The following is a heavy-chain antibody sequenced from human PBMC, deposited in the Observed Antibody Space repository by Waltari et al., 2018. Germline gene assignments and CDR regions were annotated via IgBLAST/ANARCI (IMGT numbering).Heavy chain of an antibody. D-gene: IGHD1-1*01. CDR1: GFTFSTYW. J-gene: IGHJ4*02. V-gene: IGHV3-7*02. CDR2: IKQDGSDK. CDR3: ASFDWNYFDY. Sequence: EMQLVESGGGLVQPGGSLRLSCAASGFTFSTYWMSWVRQVPGKGLEWVANIKQDGSDKYYVDSVKGRFTISRDNAKNSLYLQMNSLRAEDTAVYYCASFDWNYFDYWGQGTLVTVSS.